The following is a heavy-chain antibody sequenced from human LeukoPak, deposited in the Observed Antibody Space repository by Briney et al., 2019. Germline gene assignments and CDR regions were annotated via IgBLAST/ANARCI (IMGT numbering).Heavy chain of an antibody. V-gene: IGHV4-59*01. CDR2: IYYSGSP. D-gene: IGHD3-22*01. CDR1: GGSLSSYY. Sequence: PSETLSLTCTVSGGSLSSYYWSWLRQPPGKGLEWIGYIYYSGSPNYNPSLKSRVTISVDTSKNQCSLKRSSVTAADTAVYYCARVGPNSSGYFDFDYWGQGTLVTVSS. CDR3: ARVGPNSSGYFDFDY. J-gene: IGHJ4*02.